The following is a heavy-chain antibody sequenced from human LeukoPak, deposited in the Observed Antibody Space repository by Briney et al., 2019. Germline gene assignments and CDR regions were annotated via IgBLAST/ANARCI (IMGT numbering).Heavy chain of an antibody. Sequence: PSQTLSLTCTGSGGSISSGSYYWRWIRQPAGKGLEWIGRIYTSGSTNYNSSLKSRVTISVDTSKNQFSLKLSSVTAADTAVYYCAREAVANDAFDIWGQGTMVTVSS. CDR1: GGSISSGSYY. V-gene: IGHV4-61*02. CDR3: AREAVANDAFDI. CDR2: IYTSGST. J-gene: IGHJ3*02. D-gene: IGHD5-12*01.